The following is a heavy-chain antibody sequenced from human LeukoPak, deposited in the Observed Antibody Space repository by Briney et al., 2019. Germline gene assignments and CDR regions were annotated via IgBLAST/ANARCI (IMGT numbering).Heavy chain of an antibody. J-gene: IGHJ4*02. Sequence: GGSLRLSCAASGFTFDDYGMSWVRQAPGKGLEWVSAISGSGGSTYYADSVKGRFTISRDNSKNTLYLQMNSLRAEDTAVYYCAKTSRRYSLPDYWGQGTLVTVSS. CDR3: AKTSRRYSLPDY. CDR1: GFTFDDYG. CDR2: ISGSGGST. D-gene: IGHD2-15*01. V-gene: IGHV3-23*01.